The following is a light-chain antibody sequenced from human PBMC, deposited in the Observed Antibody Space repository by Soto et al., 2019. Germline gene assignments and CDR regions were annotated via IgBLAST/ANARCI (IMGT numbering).Light chain of an antibody. CDR1: SRDVGGQNY. Sequence: QSALTQPASVSGSPGQSITISCPGTSRDVGGQNYFSWYQQYPAKAPTVMINEVTNRPSGLSNRFSGSKSGNTASLTISGVQTDDEADYYCSSYTSSSTYGCRTGTKVTVL. V-gene: IGLV2-14*01. J-gene: IGLJ1*01. CDR2: EVT. CDR3: SSYTSSSTYG.